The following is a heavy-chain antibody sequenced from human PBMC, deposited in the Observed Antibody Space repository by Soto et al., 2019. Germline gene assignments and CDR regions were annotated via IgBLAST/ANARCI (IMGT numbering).Heavy chain of an antibody. J-gene: IGHJ5*02. CDR2: IYYSGST. CDR1: GGSISSGDYY. D-gene: IGHD2-15*01. V-gene: IGHV4-30-4*01. CDR3: VRSNGGYHELLAP. Sequence: SETLSLTCTVSGGSISSGDYYWSWIRQPPGKGLEWIGYIYYSGSTYYNPSLKSRVTISVDTSKNQFSLKLSSVTAAETAIYYCVRSNGGYHELLAPPAQGTSVPVSS.